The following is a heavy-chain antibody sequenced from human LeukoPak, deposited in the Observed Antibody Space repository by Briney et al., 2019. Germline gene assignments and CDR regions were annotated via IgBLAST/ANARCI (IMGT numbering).Heavy chain of an antibody. CDR1: GGSITSASHF. CDR2: IYYSGLT. V-gene: IGHV4-39*07. J-gene: IGHJ3*02. Sequence: PSETPSLTCSVSGGSITSASHFWGWIRQPPGKGLEWLGTIYYSGLTYSNPSLKSRVTISIDTAKNQFFLKLRSVTAEDTALYYCARSSGWQIDAFDIWGQGTMVTVSS. CDR3: ARSSGWQIDAFDI. D-gene: IGHD6-19*01.